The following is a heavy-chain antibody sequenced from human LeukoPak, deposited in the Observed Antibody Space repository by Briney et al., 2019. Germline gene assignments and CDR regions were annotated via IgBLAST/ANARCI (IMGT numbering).Heavy chain of an antibody. CDR2: VDPSDGAT. Sequence: GASVKVSCTASGHTFTTYNFYWVRQAPGQGLEWMGIVDPSDGATSYAQKFRGRVAMTRDMSTSTVYLELESLRSDDTALYYCARDRGRTFEFDYWGQGTLVTVSS. V-gene: IGHV1-46*01. CDR1: GHTFTTYN. D-gene: IGHD1-14*01. CDR3: ARDRGRTFEFDY. J-gene: IGHJ4*02.